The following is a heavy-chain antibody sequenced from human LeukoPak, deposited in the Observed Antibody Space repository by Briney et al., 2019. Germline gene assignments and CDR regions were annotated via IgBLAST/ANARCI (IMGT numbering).Heavy chain of an antibody. CDR3: AKNQMKTLTLEGDY. Sequence: GGSLRLSCAASGFTFGVYAMHWVRQAPGKGLEWVSGISWNSGSIGYADSVKGRFTISRDNAKNSLYLQMNSLRAEDTALYYCAKNQMKTLTLEGDYWGQGTLVTVSS. J-gene: IGHJ4*02. V-gene: IGHV3-9*01. D-gene: IGHD1-14*01. CDR1: GFTFGVYA. CDR2: ISWNSGSI.